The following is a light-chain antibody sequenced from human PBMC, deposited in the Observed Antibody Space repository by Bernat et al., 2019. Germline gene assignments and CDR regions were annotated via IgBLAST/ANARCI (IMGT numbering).Light chain of an antibody. CDR2: FST. CDR1: SSNMGTDYT. J-gene: IGLJ3*02. V-gene: IGLV1-40*01. CDR3: QSYDSSLNAWV. Sequence: QSVLTQPPSVSGAPGQRVILSCTGSSSNMGTDYTVSWYQQLPGAAPKVLIYFSTYRPSGVPHRFSASWSGTSASLVITGLHPEDEATYYCQSYDSSLNAWVFGGGTKLTVL.